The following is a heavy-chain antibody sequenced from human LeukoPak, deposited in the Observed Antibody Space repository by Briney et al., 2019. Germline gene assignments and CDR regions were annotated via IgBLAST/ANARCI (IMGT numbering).Heavy chain of an antibody. V-gene: IGHV3-23*01. Sequence: GGSLRLSCAASGFTFSSYAMSWVRQAPGKGLEWVSAISGSGGSTYYADFVKGRFTISRDDSKNTLYLQLNSLRAEDTALYYCARDRGSYDLGDDAFDIWGQGTMVTVSS. CDR3: ARDRGSYDLGDDAFDI. D-gene: IGHD3/OR15-3a*01. J-gene: IGHJ3*02. CDR2: ISGSGGST. CDR1: GFTFSSYA.